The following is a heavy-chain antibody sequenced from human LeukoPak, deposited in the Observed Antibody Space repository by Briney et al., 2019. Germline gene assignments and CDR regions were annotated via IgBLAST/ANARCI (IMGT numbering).Heavy chain of an antibody. J-gene: IGHJ4*02. Sequence: GASVKVSCKASGYTFTDYYMHWVRQAPGQGLEWMGWINPNSGGTNYAQKFQGRVTMTRDTSISTAYMDLSRLTSDDTAVYYCARGDIVVGGYFDYWGQGTLVTVSS. CDR2: INPNSGGT. CDR1: GYTFTDYY. V-gene: IGHV1-2*02. D-gene: IGHD2-2*01. CDR3: ARGDIVVGGYFDY.